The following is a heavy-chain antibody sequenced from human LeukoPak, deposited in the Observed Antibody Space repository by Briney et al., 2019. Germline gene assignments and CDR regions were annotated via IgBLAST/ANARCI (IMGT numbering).Heavy chain of an antibody. J-gene: IGHJ4*02. D-gene: IGHD3-10*01. Sequence: GGSLRLSCAPSGFTFSSYSMNSVRRAPGKGLEWVSSTSSSSSYIYYADSVKRRFTISRDNAKKTLYLQMNSLRAEDTAVYYCARDPNYYGSGSPPDYWGQGTLVTVSS. CDR1: GFTFSSYS. CDR3: ARDPNYYGSGSPPDY. V-gene: IGHV3-21*01. CDR2: TSSSSSYI.